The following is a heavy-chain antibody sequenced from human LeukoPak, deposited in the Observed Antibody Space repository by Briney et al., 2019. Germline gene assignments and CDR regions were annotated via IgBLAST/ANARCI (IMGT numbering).Heavy chain of an antibody. CDR1: GFTFSSYS. CDR3: ARVVGAAGSTTYFDY. D-gene: IGHD6-13*01. Sequence: GGSLRLSCAASGFTFSSYSMSWVRQAPGKGLEWVSSIIPIVSTTYYADSVKGRFTISTDNSKNSLYLQMNSLRAEDTAVYYCARVVGAAGSTTYFDYWGQGTLVTAS. J-gene: IGHJ4*02. CDR2: IIPIVSTT. V-gene: IGHV3-11*01.